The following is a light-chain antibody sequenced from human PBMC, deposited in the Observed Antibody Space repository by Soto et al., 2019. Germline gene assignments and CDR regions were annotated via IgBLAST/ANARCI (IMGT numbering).Light chain of an antibody. V-gene: IGLV1-47*01. Sequence: QAVVTQPPSASGTPGQRVTISCSGSSSNIGSNFVYWYQQFPGTAPKLRIYRNNQRPSGVPDRFSGSKSGTSASLAISGLPSEDEADYYCAAWEDSLSGWVFGGGTKLTVL. CDR3: AAWEDSLSGWV. CDR2: RNN. CDR1: SSNIGSNF. J-gene: IGLJ3*02.